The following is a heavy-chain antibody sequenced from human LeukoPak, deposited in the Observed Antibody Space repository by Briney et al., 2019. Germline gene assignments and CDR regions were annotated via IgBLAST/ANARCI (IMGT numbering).Heavy chain of an antibody. J-gene: IGHJ4*02. CDR3: ATTPTGMVRGAFDY. CDR2: FDPEDGET. D-gene: IGHD3-10*01. Sequence: ASVTVSCMFSGYTLTELSMHWVRQAPSRERAGMGGFDPEDGETIYAQKFQGRVTMTEDTSTDTAYMELSSLRSEDTAVYYCATTPTGMVRGAFDYWGQGTLVTVSS. CDR1: GYTLTELS. V-gene: IGHV1-24*01.